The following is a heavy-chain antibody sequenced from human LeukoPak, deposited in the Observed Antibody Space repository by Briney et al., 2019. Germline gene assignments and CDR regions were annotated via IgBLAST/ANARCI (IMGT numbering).Heavy chain of an antibody. D-gene: IGHD3-16*01. CDR2: INPNSGGT. J-gene: IGHJ5*02. Sequence: ASVKVSCKASGYTFTGYYMHWVRQAPGQGLELMGWINPNSGGTNNAQKFQGRVTMTRDTSISTAYMELSRLRSDDTAVYYCAREGDYRGDWFDPWGQGTLVTVSS. CDR1: GYTFTGYY. CDR3: AREGDYRGDWFDP. V-gene: IGHV1-2*02.